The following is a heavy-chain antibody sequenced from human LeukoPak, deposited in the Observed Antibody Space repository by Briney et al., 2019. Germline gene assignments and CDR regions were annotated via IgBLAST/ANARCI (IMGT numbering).Heavy chain of an antibody. V-gene: IGHV3-30*01. CDR1: GFTFSSYA. J-gene: IGHJ4*02. D-gene: IGHD1-1*01. CDR2: ISYDGSNK. CDR3: AKAHKGQYNYFDY. Sequence: GRSLRLSCAASGFTFSSYAMHWVRQAPGKGLEWVAVISYDGSNKYYADSVKGRFTISRDNSKNTLYLQMNSLRAEDTAVYYCAKAHKGQYNYFDYWGQGTLVTVSS.